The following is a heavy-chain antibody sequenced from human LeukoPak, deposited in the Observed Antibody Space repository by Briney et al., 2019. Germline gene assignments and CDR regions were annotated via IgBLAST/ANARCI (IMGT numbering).Heavy chain of an antibody. CDR1: GGTFSRYA. Sequence: GASVKVSCKASGGTFSRYAISWARQAPGQGLEWMGGIIPIFGKTNYAQKFQGRVTITADESTSTAYMELSSLRSEDTAVYFCARGLAAASAVTIDYWGQGTLVTVSS. V-gene: IGHV1-69*01. CDR3: ARGLAAASAVTIDY. CDR2: IIPIFGKT. D-gene: IGHD6-13*01. J-gene: IGHJ4*02.